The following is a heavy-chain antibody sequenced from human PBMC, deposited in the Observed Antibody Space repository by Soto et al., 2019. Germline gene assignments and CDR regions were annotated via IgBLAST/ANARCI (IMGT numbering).Heavy chain of an antibody. CDR3: ARERFGPHYGGNSHGMDV. CDR2: IIPIFGTA. V-gene: IGHV1-69*06. J-gene: IGHJ6*02. CDR1: GGTFSSYA. D-gene: IGHD4-17*01. Sequence: QVQLVQSGAEVKKPGSSVKVSCKASGGTFSSYAISWVRQAHGQGLEWMGGIIPIFGTANYAQKFQGRVTITADKSTSTAYMELSSLRSEDTAVYYCARERFGPHYGGNSHGMDVWGQGTTVTVSS.